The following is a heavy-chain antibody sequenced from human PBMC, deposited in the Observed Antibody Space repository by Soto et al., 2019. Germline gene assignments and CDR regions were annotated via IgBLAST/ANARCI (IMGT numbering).Heavy chain of an antibody. CDR3: ARMATSGTLNWFDP. Sequence: ASVKVSCKASGYTFGDNDISWVRQATGQGLEWMGWMNPNSGNTGYAQKFQGRVSMTRNTSITTAYLELSSLRSDDTAIYYCARMATSGTLNWFDPWGQGTLVTVSS. V-gene: IGHV1-8*01. J-gene: IGHJ5*02. CDR1: GYTFGDND. CDR2: MNPNSGNT.